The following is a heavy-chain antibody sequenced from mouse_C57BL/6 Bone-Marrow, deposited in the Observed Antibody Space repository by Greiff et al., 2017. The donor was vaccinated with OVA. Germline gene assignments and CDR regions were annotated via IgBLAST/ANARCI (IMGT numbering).Heavy chain of an antibody. CDR3: ARRGHFDY. Sequence: EVQLVESGPGLVKPSQSLSLTCSVTGYSITSGYYWNWIRQFPGNKLEWMGYISYDGSNNYNPSLKNRISITRDTSKNQFFLKLNSVTTEDTATYYCARRGHFDYWGQGTTLTVSS. V-gene: IGHV3-6*01. CDR2: ISYDGSN. J-gene: IGHJ2*01. CDR1: GYSITSGYY.